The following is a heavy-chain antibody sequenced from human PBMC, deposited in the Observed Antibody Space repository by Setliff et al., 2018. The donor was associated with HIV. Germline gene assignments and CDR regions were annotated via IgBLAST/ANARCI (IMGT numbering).Heavy chain of an antibody. CDR2: IYSSGST. CDR3: STSAEAGFGIHWGVFNI. V-gene: IGHV4-39*01. J-gene: IGHJ3*02. Sequence: SETLSLTCTVSGGSTRTSGYYWGWIRQPPGKGREWIGSIYSSGSTYYNPSLKSRVTISVDTSKNQFSLKLKSVTAADTAVYYCSTSAEAGFGIHWGVFNIWGQGTRVTVSS. CDR1: GGSTRTSGYY. D-gene: IGHD3-10*01.